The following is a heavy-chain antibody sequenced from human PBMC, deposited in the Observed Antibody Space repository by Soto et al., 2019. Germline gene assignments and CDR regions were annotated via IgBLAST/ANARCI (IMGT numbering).Heavy chain of an antibody. J-gene: IGHJ4*02. CDR1: GGSISSGGYS. Sequence: PSETLSLTCAVSGGSISSGGYSWSWIRQPPGKGLEWIGYIYHSGSTYYNPSLKSRVTISVDRSKNQFSLKLSSVTAADTAVYYCARSLGGYSGYDYFDYWGQGTLVTAPQ. V-gene: IGHV4-30-2*01. D-gene: IGHD5-12*01. CDR3: ARSLGGYSGYDYFDY. CDR2: IYHSGST.